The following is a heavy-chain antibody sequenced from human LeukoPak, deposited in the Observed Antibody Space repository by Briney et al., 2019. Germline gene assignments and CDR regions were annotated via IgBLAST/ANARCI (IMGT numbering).Heavy chain of an antibody. CDR3: ARLSSGDAFDI. J-gene: IGHJ3*02. CDR2: ISSSRSYI. D-gene: IGHD3-22*01. Sequence: PGGSLRLSCAASGFTFSSYSMNWVRQAPGKGLEWVSLISSSRSYIYYADSVKGRFTISRDNAKNSLYLQMNSLRAEDTAVYYYARLSSGDAFDIWGQGTMVTVSS. V-gene: IGHV3-21*01. CDR1: GFTFSSYS.